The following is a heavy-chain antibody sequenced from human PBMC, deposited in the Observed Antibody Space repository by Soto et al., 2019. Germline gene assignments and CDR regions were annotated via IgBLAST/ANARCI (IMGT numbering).Heavy chain of an antibody. V-gene: IGHV3-23*01. Sequence: QTGGSLRLSCAASGFTFSSYAMSWVRQAPGKGLEWVSAISGSGGSTYYADSVKGRFTISRDNSKNTLYMQMNSLRAEDTAVYYCAKDPGCSGATGRPYFFDYWGQGTLVTGS. J-gene: IGHJ4*02. CDR3: AKDPGCSGATGRPYFFDY. D-gene: IGHD1-26*01. CDR2: ISGSGGST. CDR1: GFTFSSYA.